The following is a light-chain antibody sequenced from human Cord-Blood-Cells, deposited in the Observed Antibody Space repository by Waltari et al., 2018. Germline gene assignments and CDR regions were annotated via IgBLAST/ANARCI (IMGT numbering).Light chain of an antibody. J-gene: IGKJ2*01. V-gene: IGKV3-11*01. CDR2: EAS. CDR1: QSVSSY. Sequence: EIVLTQSQATLSLSPGERATLSCRASQSVSSYLAWYQQKPGQAPRLLIYEASNRATGIPARFSGSGSGTDFTLTISSLEPEEFAVYYCQQRSNWYTFGQGTKLEIK. CDR3: QQRSNWYT.